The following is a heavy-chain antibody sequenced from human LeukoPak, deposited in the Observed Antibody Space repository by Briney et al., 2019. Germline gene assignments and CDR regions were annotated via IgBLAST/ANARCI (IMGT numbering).Heavy chain of an antibody. CDR3: ARVWVWQQLARWFDP. J-gene: IGHJ5*02. V-gene: IGHV4-34*01. Sequence: SETLSLTCAVYGGSFSGYYWSWIRQPPGKGLEWIGEINHSGSTNYNPSLKSRVTISVDTSKNQFSLKLSSVTAADTAVYYCARVWVWQQLARWFDPWGQGTLVTASS. CDR1: GGSFSGYY. D-gene: IGHD6-13*01. CDR2: INHSGST.